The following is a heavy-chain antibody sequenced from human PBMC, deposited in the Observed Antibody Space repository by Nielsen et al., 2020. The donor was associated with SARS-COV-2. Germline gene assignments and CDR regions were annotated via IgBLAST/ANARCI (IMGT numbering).Heavy chain of an antibody. CDR3: AKDSGIADS. V-gene: IGHV3-23*01. J-gene: IGHJ5*01. Sequence: GESLKISCAASGFSFSSSAMSWVRQAPGKGLEWVSAPSGASLSTYYADSVKGRFAISRDNSKNTPFLQMNGLRVEDTAVYYCAKDSGIADSWGQGTQVTVSS. CDR2: PSGASLST. CDR1: GFSFSSSA. D-gene: IGHD6-13*01.